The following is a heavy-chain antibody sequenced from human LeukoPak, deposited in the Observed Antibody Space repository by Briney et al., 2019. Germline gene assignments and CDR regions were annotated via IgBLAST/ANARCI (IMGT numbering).Heavy chain of an antibody. Sequence: GGTLRLSCAASGFTFSDYALSWVRQTPGKGLEWVAATTGSSGDTYHADSVKGRFTISRDNSKNTLYLQMNSLRAEDTAVYYCAKGGIAVASTSYYYYMDVWGKGTTVTSSS. D-gene: IGHD6-19*01. CDR3: AKGGIAVASTSYYYYMDV. J-gene: IGHJ6*03. CDR2: TTGSSGDT. V-gene: IGHV3-23*01. CDR1: GFTFSDYA.